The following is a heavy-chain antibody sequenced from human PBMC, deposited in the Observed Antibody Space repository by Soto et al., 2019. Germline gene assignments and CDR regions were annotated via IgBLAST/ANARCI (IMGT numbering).Heavy chain of an antibody. V-gene: IGHV1-18*01. Sequence: ASVKVSCKASGYTFTSYGISWVRQAPGQGLEWMGWISPYNGKTNYAQKVQGRVTMTTDTSTSTAYMELRSLTSDDTAVYYCARVTPDRHHSSGLQIFSYWGQGTLVTVSS. CDR2: ISPYNGKT. D-gene: IGHD3-22*01. J-gene: IGHJ4*02. CDR1: GYTFTSYG. CDR3: ARVTPDRHHSSGLQIFSY.